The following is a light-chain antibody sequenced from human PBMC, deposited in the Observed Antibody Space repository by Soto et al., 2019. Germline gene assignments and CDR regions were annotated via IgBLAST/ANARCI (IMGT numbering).Light chain of an antibody. CDR1: SSNIGNNY. J-gene: IGLJ3*02. CDR3: GAWDSSLSAGV. V-gene: IGLV1-51*02. CDR2: KND. Sequence: QSVLTQAPSVSAAPGQKVTISCSGSSSNIGNNYVSWYQHLPGSAPKLLSYKNDERPSGIPDRFSGSKSGTSATLGITGLQTGDEADYYCGAWDSSLSAGVFGGGTKLTVL.